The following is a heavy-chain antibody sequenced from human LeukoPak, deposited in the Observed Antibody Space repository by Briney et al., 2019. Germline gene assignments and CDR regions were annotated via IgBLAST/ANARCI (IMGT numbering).Heavy chain of an antibody. CDR2: ISGSGGTT. CDR3: AKGYCSTTGCSAGY. CDR1: GFTFPSYG. D-gene: IGHD2-2*01. J-gene: IGHJ4*02. Sequence: PGGSLRLSCAAPGFTFPSYGMSWVRQAPGKGLEWFSAISGSGGTTYYADSVKGRFTISRDNSRNTLYVQMNSLRAEDTAVYYCAKGYCSTTGCSAGYWGQGTLVTVSS. V-gene: IGHV3-23*01.